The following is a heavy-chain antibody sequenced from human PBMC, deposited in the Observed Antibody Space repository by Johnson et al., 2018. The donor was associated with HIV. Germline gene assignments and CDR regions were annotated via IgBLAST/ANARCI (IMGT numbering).Heavy chain of an antibody. Sequence: VQLVESGGSVVRPGGSLRLSCAASGFSFDEHGMSWVRQAPGKGLEWVSSLSGSGAATYYADSVKGRFTISRDNSNNKVFLQMNSLRAEDTAVYYCAKAPAVVPPRCFDVWGQGTVVTVSS. CDR3: AKAPAVVPPRCFDV. CDR1: GFSFDEHG. V-gene: IGHV3-23*04. CDR2: LSGSGAAT. D-gene: IGHD2-2*01. J-gene: IGHJ3*01.